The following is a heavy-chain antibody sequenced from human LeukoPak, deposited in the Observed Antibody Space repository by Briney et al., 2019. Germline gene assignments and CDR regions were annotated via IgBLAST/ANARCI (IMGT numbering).Heavy chain of an antibody. V-gene: IGHV4-4*02. J-gene: IGHJ4*02. D-gene: IGHD3-9*01. CDR2: IFHSGST. CDR1: GGSISSSTW. CDR3: ASGGLVSRYLDH. Sequence: SETLSLTCAVSGGSISSSTWWSWVRLPPGKGLEWIGEIFHSGSTNFNPSLESRLTMSVDESKHEFSLKLTSVTGADTAVYDCASGGLVSRYLDHWGEGTLVTVSS.